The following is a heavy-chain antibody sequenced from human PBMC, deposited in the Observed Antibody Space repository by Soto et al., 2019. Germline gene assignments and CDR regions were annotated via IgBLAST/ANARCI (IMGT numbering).Heavy chain of an antibody. J-gene: IGHJ4*02. D-gene: IGHD1-7*01. Sequence: GSSVKVSCKASGYTFTGYYMHWVRQAPGQGLEWMGWVNPNSGGTNYAQKFQGRVTMTRDTSISTAYMELSRLRSDDTAVYYCSSNLKLKLSAVDYRAQGSLVTVSS. CDR2: VNPNSGGT. V-gene: IGHV1-2*02. CDR3: SSNLKLKLSAVDY. CDR1: GYTFTGYY.